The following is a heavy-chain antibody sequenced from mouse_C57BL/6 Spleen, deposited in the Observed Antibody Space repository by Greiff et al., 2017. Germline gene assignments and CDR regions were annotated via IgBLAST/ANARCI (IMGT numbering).Heavy chain of an antibody. CDR2: IYPGDGDT. V-gene: IGHV1-80*01. CDR3: STVVAYYFDY. Sequence: VQLVESGAELVKPGASVKISCKASGYAFSSYWMNWVKQRPGKGLEWIGQIYPGDGDTNYNGKFKGKATLTADKSSSTAYMQLSSLTSEDSAVYFCSTVVAYYFDYWGQGTTLTVSS. J-gene: IGHJ2*01. CDR1: GYAFSSYW. D-gene: IGHD1-1*01.